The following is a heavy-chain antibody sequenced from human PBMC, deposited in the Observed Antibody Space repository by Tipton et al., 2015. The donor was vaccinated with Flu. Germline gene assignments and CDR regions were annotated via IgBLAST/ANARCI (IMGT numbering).Heavy chain of an antibody. V-gene: IGHV3-7*03. D-gene: IGHD2-21*01. CDR2: ISQDGSAK. J-gene: IGHJ4*02. CDR3: AAFCGGGDCSILNY. Sequence: SLRLSCAASGFSFSNYWMSWLRQAPRKGLEWVAHISQDGSAKYYVDSVKGRFTISRDNAKKSLYLQMSNLRAEDTAVYYCAAFCGGGDCSILNYWGQGTLVTVSS. CDR1: GFSFSNYW.